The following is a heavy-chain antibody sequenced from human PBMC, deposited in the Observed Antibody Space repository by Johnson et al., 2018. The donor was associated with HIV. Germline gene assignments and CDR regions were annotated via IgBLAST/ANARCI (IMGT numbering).Heavy chain of an antibody. CDR1: GFTFDGYG. Sequence: VQLVESGGGVVRPGGSLRLSCAASGFTFDGYGMRWVRQAPGKGLEWVAGIKCDGGSTGYADSVKGRFTISRDNSKNTLYLQMNSLRPEDTAVYHCAKDTGGNSGNDAFDIWGQGAMVTVFS. CDR3: AKDTGGNSGNDAFDI. CDR2: IKCDGGST. D-gene: IGHD4-23*01. V-gene: IGHV3-20*01. J-gene: IGHJ3*02.